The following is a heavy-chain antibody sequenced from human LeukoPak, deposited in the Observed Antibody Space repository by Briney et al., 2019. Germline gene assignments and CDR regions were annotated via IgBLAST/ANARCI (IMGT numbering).Heavy chain of an antibody. Sequence: GGSLRLSCVPSGITFSNSALNWVRQAPGKGLERVATITKNGDKTYYADSVRGLFTISRDTFRDTLYLQMNSLRAEDTAVYHCVKSAGKDGYRDVFDIWGQGTVVTVSS. V-gene: IGHV3-23*01. J-gene: IGHJ3*02. D-gene: IGHD5-24*01. CDR3: VKSAGKDGYRDVFDI. CDR2: ITKNGDKT. CDR1: GITFSNSA.